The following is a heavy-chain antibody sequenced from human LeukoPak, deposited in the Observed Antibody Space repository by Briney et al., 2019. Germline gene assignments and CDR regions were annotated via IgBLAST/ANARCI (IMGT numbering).Heavy chain of an antibody. D-gene: IGHD2-2*01. Sequence: ASVKVSCKASGYTFTGYYMHWVRQAPGQGLEWMGWINPNSGGTNYAQEFQGRVTMTRDTSISTAYMELSRLRSDDTAVYYCAREGGYVVVVPAALDYWGQGTLVTVSS. V-gene: IGHV1-2*02. J-gene: IGHJ4*02. CDR1: GYTFTGYY. CDR2: INPNSGGT. CDR3: AREGGYVVVVPAALDY.